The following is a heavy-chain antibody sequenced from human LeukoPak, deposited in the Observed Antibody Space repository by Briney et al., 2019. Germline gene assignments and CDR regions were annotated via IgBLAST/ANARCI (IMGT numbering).Heavy chain of an antibody. Sequence: SETLSLTCTVSGGSISSYYWSWIRQPPGKGLEWIACISYSGSTKYNPSLKSRVTTSVDTSKNQLSLKLSSVTAADTAVYYCAREPGFDSSGYLNWFDPWGQGTLVTVSS. J-gene: IGHJ5*02. D-gene: IGHD3-22*01. V-gene: IGHV4-59*01. CDR3: AREPGFDSSGYLNWFDP. CDR1: GGSISSYY. CDR2: ISYSGST.